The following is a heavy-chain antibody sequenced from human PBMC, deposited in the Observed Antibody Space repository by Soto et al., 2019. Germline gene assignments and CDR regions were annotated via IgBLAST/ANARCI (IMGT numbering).Heavy chain of an antibody. J-gene: IGHJ4*02. CDR2: IDPSDSYT. Sequence: PGESLKISCKGSGYSFTSYWISWVRQMPGKGLEWMGRIDPSDSYTNYSPSFQGHVTISADKSISTAYLQWSSLKASDTAMYYCARERWSGWQPVLLILWGQGTLVTVS. CDR1: GYSFTSYW. CDR3: ARERWSGWQPVLLIL. V-gene: IGHV5-10-1*01. D-gene: IGHD6-19*01.